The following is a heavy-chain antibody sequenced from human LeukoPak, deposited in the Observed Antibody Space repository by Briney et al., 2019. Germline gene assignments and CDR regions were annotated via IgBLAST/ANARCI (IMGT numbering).Heavy chain of an antibody. D-gene: IGHD3-22*01. Sequence: PGGSLRLSCAASGFTFSSYEMNWVRQAPGKGLEWVSYISSSGSTIYSADSVKGRFSISRDNAKNSLYLQMNSLRAEDTAVYYCARGGYDMFLWGQGTTVTVSS. CDR2: ISSSGSTI. CDR1: GFTFSSYE. J-gene: IGHJ6*02. CDR3: ARGGYDMFL. V-gene: IGHV3-48*03.